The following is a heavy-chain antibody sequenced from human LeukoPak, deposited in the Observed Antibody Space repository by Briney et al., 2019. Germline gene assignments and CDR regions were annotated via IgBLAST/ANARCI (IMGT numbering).Heavy chain of an antibody. J-gene: IGHJ4*02. Sequence: SVKVSRKASGFTFTSSAVQWVRQARGQRLEWIGWIVVGSGNTNYAQKLQGRVTMTTDTSTSTAYMELRSLRSDDTAVYYCARAHYRESPADYWGQGTLVTVSS. CDR3: ARAHYRESPADY. CDR1: GFTFTSSA. V-gene: IGHV1-58*01. CDR2: IVVGSGNT. D-gene: IGHD3-10*01.